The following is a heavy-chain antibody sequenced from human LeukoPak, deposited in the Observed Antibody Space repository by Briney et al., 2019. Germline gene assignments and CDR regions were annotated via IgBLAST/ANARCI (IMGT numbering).Heavy chain of an antibody. Sequence: GESLKISCKGSGFTFPNYWIGWVRQMPGKGLEWMGIVYPGDSSTRYSPSFRGRVTISADKSISTAYLQWDSLEASDTAMYYCARELTAPDDYWGQGTLVTVSS. V-gene: IGHV5-51*01. D-gene: IGHD2-21*02. CDR3: ARELTAPDDY. J-gene: IGHJ4*02. CDR1: GFTFPNYW. CDR2: VYPGDSST.